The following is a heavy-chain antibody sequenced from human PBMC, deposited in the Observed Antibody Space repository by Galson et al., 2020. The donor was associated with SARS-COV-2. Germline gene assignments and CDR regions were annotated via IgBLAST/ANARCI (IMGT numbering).Heavy chain of an antibody. Sequence: GESLKISCAASGFTFSNYGIHWVRQAPGKGLEWVTFISYDGTNKRYADTVKGRFTLSRDNAKNTLYLEVDSLRVDDTAIYFCAKSYSGSYTSAFHIWGQGTLVTVSS. CDR2: ISYDGTNK. CDR1: GFTFSNYG. V-gene: IGHV3-30*18. CDR3: AKSYSGSYTSAFHI. D-gene: IGHD1-26*01. J-gene: IGHJ3*02.